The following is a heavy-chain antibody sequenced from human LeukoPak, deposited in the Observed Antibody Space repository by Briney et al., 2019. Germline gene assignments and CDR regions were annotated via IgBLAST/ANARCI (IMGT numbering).Heavy chain of an antibody. CDR3: AGPDYSNYVGVYYYYGMDV. CDR1: GYTFTGYY. D-gene: IGHD4-11*01. V-gene: IGHV1-2*02. Sequence: ASVKVSCKASGYTFTGYYMHWVRQAPGQGLEWMGWINPNSGGTNYAQKFQGRVTMTRDTSISTAYMELSRLRSDDTAVYYCAGPDYSNYVGVYYYYGMDVWGQGTTATVSS. J-gene: IGHJ6*02. CDR2: INPNSGGT.